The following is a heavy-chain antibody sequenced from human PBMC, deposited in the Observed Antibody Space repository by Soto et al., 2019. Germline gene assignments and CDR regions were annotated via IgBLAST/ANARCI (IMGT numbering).Heavy chain of an antibody. CDR2: IYYSGST. CDR1: GGSISSGGYY. J-gene: IGHJ4*02. CDR3: ARAVEYYFDY. V-gene: IGHV4-31*03. Sequence: SETLSLTCTVSGGSISSGGYYWSWIRQHPGKGLEWIGYIYYSGSTYYNPSLKSRVTISVDTSKNQFSLKLSSVTAADTAVYSCARAVEYYFDYWGQGTLVTVSS.